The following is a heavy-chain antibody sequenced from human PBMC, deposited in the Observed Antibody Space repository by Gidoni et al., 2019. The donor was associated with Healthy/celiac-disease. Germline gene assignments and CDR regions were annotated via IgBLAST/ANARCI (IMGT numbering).Heavy chain of an antibody. V-gene: IGHV3-21*01. Sequence: EVQLVESGGGLVKPGGSLRLSCAASGFTFRSYSMNWVRQAPGKGLEWVSSISSSSSYIYYADSVKGRFTISRDNAKNSLYLQMNSLRAEDTAVYYCARDVIAVAGTFDYWGQGTLVTVSS. CDR3: ARDVIAVAGTFDY. J-gene: IGHJ4*02. D-gene: IGHD6-19*01. CDR2: ISSSSSYI. CDR1: GFTFRSYS.